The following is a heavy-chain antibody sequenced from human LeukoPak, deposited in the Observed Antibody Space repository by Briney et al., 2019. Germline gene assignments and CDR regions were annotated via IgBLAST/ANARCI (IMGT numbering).Heavy chain of an antibody. CDR1: GGTFSSYA. CDR2: IIPIFGTA. Sequence: SVNVSCEASGGTFSSYAISWVRQAPGQGLEWMGGIIPIFGTANYAQKFQGRVTITTDESTSTAYMELSSLRSEDTAVYYCAREGGTDSSGYYFDYWGQGTLVTVSS. D-gene: IGHD3-22*01. V-gene: IGHV1-69*05. CDR3: AREGGTDSSGYYFDY. J-gene: IGHJ4*02.